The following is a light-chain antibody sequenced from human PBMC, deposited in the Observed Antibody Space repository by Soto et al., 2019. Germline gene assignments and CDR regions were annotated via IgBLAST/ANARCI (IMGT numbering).Light chain of an antibody. Sequence: DIQMTQSPSSLSASVGDRVTITCRASQTISSYLNWYHQKPGKAPELLISAASNLESGVPSRFSGSGSGTDFTLTISSLQPEDVATYYCQQYKRYWGTFGQGTKV. CDR2: AAS. J-gene: IGKJ1*01. CDR1: QTISSY. V-gene: IGKV1-39*01. CDR3: QQYKRYWGT.